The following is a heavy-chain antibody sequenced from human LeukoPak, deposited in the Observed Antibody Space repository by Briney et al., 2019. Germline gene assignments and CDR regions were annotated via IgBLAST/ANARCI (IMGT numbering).Heavy chain of an antibody. J-gene: IGHJ4*02. CDR3: AKSGNRLFDY. CDR2: IKQDGSEK. Sequence: GGSLRLSCAASAFTFSNYWMSWVRQAPGKGLEWVANIKQDGSEKYYVDSVKGRFTISRDNAKNSLYLQMNSLRAEDTAVYYCAKSGNRLFDYWGQGTLVTVSS. D-gene: IGHD3-10*01. CDR1: AFTFSNYW. V-gene: IGHV3-7*01.